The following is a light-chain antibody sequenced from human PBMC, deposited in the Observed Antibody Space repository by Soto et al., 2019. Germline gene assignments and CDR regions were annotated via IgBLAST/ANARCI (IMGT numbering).Light chain of an antibody. CDR1: QSISSW. J-gene: IGKJ4*01. V-gene: IGKV1-5*03. CDR3: QQYNSYSGLT. Sequence: DIQMTQSPSTLSASVGDRVTITCRASQSISSWLAWYQQKPGKAPKPLIYGASSLDSGVPSRFSGSGSGTEFTLTISSLQPDDFATYYCQQYNSYSGLTFGGGTKVEIK. CDR2: GAS.